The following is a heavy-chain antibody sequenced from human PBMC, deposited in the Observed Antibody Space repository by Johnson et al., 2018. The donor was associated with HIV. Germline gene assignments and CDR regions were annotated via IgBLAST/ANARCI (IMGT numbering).Heavy chain of an antibody. CDR1: GFTFSDYY. CDR2: ISSSGSTI. V-gene: IGHV3-11*04. Sequence: QVQLVESGGGVVQPGGSLRLSCAASGFTFSDYYMSCIRQAPGKGLEWVSYISSSGSTIYYADSVKGRFTISRDNAKNSLYLQMNSLRAEDTAVYYCARPTVVVLPHGAFDIWGPGTMVTVSS. CDR3: ARPTVVVLPHGAFDI. J-gene: IGHJ3*02. D-gene: IGHD2-2*01.